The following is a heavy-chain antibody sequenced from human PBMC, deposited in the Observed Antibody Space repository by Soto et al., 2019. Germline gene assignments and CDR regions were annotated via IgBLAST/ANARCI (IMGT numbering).Heavy chain of an antibody. Sequence: QVQLVQSGAEVKKPGSSVKVSCKASGGTFSTSAINWVRQAPGQRPEWMGNILPIFGTADYAQKFQDRVTITADKATNSFYMELRSLCSEDPAVYYCATAHEYAGNSDAFDIWGQGTVVTVSS. V-gene: IGHV1-69*14. D-gene: IGHD1-1*01. CDR1: GGTFSTSA. CDR3: ATAHEYAGNSDAFDI. CDR2: ILPIFGTA. J-gene: IGHJ3*02.